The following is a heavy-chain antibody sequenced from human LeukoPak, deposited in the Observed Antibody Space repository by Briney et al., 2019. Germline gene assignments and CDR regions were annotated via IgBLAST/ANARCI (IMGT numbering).Heavy chain of an antibody. CDR1: GYTFTSYD. CDR3: AIFYYDSSGYYFMDY. Sequence: ASVKVSCKASGYTFTSYDINWVRQATGQGLEWMGWMNPNSGNTGYAQKFQGRVTMTRNTSISTAYMELSSLRSEDTAMYYCAIFYYDSSGYYFMDYWGQGTLVTVSS. V-gene: IGHV1-8*01. J-gene: IGHJ4*02. CDR2: MNPNSGNT. D-gene: IGHD3-22*01.